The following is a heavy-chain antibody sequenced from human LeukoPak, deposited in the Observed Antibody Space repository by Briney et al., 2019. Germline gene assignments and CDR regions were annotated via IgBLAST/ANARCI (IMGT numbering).Heavy chain of an antibody. CDR3: VRRDNTGWNYFDC. D-gene: IGHD6-19*01. J-gene: IGHJ4*02. V-gene: IGHV4-59*08. Sequence: SETLSLTCTVSGGSINSHYWSWIRQSPGKGLEWIGGIYYSRSTKYNPSLKSRVTISVDTPKNDLSLRLTSVLAADTAIYYCVRRDNTGWNYFDCWGQGILVTVSS. CDR2: IYYSRST. CDR1: GGSINSHY.